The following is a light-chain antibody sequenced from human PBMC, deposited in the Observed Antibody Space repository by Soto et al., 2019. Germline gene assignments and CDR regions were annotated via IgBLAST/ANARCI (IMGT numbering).Light chain of an antibody. Sequence: EVVLTQSPGTLSLSPGERATLSCRASQRVSSGYLAWYQQKPGQAPRLLIYGASSRATGIPDRFSGRGSGTDFTLTISRLEPEDFAVYYCPQYGSSPPSSPCGQGTRLEIK. CDR1: QRVSSGY. J-gene: IGKJ5*01. CDR3: PQYGSSPPSSP. CDR2: GAS. V-gene: IGKV3-20*01.